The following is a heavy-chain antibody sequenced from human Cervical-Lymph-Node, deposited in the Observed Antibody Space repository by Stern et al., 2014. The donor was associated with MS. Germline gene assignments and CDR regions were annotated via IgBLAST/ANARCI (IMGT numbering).Heavy chain of an antibody. D-gene: IGHD4/OR15-4a*01. J-gene: IGHJ4*02. V-gene: IGHV3-48*02. CDR1: GFIFSTYN. CDR3: ARDRTNSGDYGDPFDY. Sequence: VQLVESGGGLVQPGGSLRLSCAASGFIFSTYNMNWVRRAPGKGLEWLSYISSGSTRILYADSVKGRFTISRDNTKTSLYLQMSSLRDEDTAVYFCARDRTNSGDYGDPFDYWGQGTLVTVSS. CDR2: ISSGSTRI.